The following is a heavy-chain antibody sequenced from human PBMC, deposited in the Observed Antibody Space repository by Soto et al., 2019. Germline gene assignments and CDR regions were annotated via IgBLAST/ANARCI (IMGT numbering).Heavy chain of an antibody. V-gene: IGHV3-23*01. J-gene: IGHJ5*02. Sequence: PGGSLRLSCAASGFTFSSYSMTWVRQAPGKGLEWVAAISGGGVGTYYADSVKGRFTISRDNSKNTLYLQMNSLRAEDTAVYSCAKDRVRSSSQDGFDPWGQGTMVTVSS. CDR3: AKDRVRSSSQDGFDP. D-gene: IGHD6-6*01. CDR2: ISGGGVGT. CDR1: GFTFSSYS.